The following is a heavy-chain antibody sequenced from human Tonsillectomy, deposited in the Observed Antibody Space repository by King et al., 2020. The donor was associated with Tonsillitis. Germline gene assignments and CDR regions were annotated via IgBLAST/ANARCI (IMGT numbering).Heavy chain of an antibody. Sequence: QLVQSGAGVKKPGSSVKVSCKVSGGTFSNYAISWVRQAPGQGLECMVRIISILGIANYAQKFQGRVTITADRATSTAFMELSIRRSEDTAVYYCARDAGYCSGGGCYGYFSYYMDVWGKGTTVTVSS. CDR3: ARDAGYCSGGGCYGYFSYYMDV. D-gene: IGHD2-15*01. CDR1: GGTFSNYA. V-gene: IGHV1-69*09. CDR2: IISILGIA. J-gene: IGHJ6*03.